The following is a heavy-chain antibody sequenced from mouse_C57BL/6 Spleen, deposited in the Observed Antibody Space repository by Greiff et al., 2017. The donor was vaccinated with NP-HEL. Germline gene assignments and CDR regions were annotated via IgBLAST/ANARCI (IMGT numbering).Heavy chain of an antibody. CDR3: ARDSLVMGSSYAMDY. CDR2: IYPGDGDT. CDR1: GYAFSSSW. D-gene: IGHD1-1*01. V-gene: IGHV1-82*01. J-gene: IGHJ4*01. Sequence: QVQLQQSGPELVKPGASVKISCKASGYAFSSSWMNWVKQRPGKGLEWIGRIYPGDGDTNYNGKFKGKATLTADKSSSTAYMQLSSLTSEDSAVYFCARDSLVMGSSYAMDYWGQGTSVTVSS.